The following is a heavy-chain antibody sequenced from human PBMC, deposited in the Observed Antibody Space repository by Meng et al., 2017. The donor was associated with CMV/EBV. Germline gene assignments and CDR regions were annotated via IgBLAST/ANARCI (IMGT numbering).Heavy chain of an antibody. J-gene: IGHJ4*02. D-gene: IGHD2-2*01. Sequence: ASVKVPCKASGYTFTSYDINWVRQATGQGLEWMGWMNPNSGNTGYAQKFQGRVTITRNTSISTAYMELSSLRSEDTAVYYCARARRDIVVVPAAYYFDYWGQGTLVTVSS. V-gene: IGHV1-8*03. CDR3: ARARRDIVVVPAAYYFDY. CDR1: GYTFTSYD. CDR2: MNPNSGNT.